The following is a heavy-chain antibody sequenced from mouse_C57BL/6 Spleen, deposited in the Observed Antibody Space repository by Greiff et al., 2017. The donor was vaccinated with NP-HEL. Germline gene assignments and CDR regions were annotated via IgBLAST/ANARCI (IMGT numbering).Heavy chain of an antibody. J-gene: IGHJ2*01. CDR3: ARESNKDFDY. CDR1: GYAFSSPW. V-gene: IGHV1-82*01. Sequence: QVQLQQSGPELVKPGASVKISCKASGYAFSSPWLNWVTPRPGTGPAWIGRIYPGDGDTNYNGQFKGKATLTADKSSSTAYMQLSSLTSEDSAVYFCARESNKDFDYWGQGTTLTVSS. D-gene: IGHD2-5*01. CDR2: IYPGDGDT.